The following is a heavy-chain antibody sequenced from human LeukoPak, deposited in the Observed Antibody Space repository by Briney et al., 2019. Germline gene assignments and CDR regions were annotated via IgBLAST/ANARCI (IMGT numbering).Heavy chain of an antibody. CDR3: ARGIPAIAPLSAFDI. Sequence: PGGSLRLSCAASGFTFTNYDMHWVRQATGKGLEWVSAIGTAGDTYYPDSVEGRFTISRENAINSLYLQTNSLRDGDTAMYYCARGIPAIAPLSAFDIWGQGTVVTVSS. D-gene: IGHD6-13*01. CDR2: IGTAGDT. CDR1: GFTFTNYD. V-gene: IGHV3-13*04. J-gene: IGHJ3*02.